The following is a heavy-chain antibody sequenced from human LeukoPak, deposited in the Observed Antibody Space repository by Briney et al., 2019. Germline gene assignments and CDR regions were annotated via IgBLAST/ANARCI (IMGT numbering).Heavy chain of an antibody. CDR2: INPNSGGT. CDR3: ARAPIAAAGKDYHYYYYYGMDV. CDR1: GYTFTGYY. D-gene: IGHD6-13*01. J-gene: IGHJ6*04. Sequence: GASVTVSCKASGYTFTGYYMHWVRQAPGQGLEWMGWINPNSGGTNYAQKFQGWVTMTRDTSISTAYMELSRLRSDDTVVYYCARAPIAAAGKDYHYYYYYGMDVWGKGTTVTVSS. V-gene: IGHV1-2*04.